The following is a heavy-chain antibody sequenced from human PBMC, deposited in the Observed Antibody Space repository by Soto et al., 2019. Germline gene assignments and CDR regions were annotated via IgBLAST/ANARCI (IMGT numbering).Heavy chain of an antibody. D-gene: IGHD3-16*01. V-gene: IGHV4-30-4*01. CDR2: IYYSGST. CDR3: ARERVLGHFDY. Sequence: ASETLSLTCTVSGGSISSGGYYWSWIRQPPGKGLEWIGYIYYSGSTYYNPSLKSRVTISVDTSKNQFSLKLSSVTAADTAVYYCARERVLGHFDYWGQGTLVTVSS. J-gene: IGHJ4*02. CDR1: GGSISSGGYY.